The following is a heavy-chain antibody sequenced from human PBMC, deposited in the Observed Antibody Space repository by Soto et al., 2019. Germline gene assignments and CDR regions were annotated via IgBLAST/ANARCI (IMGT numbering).Heavy chain of an antibody. CDR3: ARVGSYSSTWKIYYCYGMDV. Sequence: QVQLVQSGAEVKKPGASVKVSCKASGYPFTSYGISWVRQAPGQGLEWMGWISVYNGHTNYAQKLQGRVTMTTDTSTSTAYMELRSLRSGDTAVYYCARVGSYSSTWKIYYCYGMDVWGQGTTVTVSS. J-gene: IGHJ6*02. CDR1: GYPFTSYG. D-gene: IGHD6-13*01. CDR2: ISVYNGHT. V-gene: IGHV1-18*01.